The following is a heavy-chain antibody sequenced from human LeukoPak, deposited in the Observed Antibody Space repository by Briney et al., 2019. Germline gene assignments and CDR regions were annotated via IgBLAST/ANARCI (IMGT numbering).Heavy chain of an antibody. J-gene: IGHJ4*02. CDR1: GYTSDFMKYG. CDR2: INPDSGHA. V-gene: IGHV1-18*01. Sequence: ASVKVSCKTSGYTSDFMKYGVAWVRQAPGQGLEWMGWINPDSGHANYAQKFQGRVTMTTHTSTTTAYMELSSLGSEDTAVYYCARGPYSIAWYADYWGQGTLATVSS. D-gene: IGHD6-19*01. CDR3: ARGPYSIAWYADY.